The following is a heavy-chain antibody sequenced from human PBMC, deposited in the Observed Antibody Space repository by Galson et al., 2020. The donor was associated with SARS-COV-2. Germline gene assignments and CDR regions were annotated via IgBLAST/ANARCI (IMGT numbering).Heavy chain of an antibody. CDR3: ARPNNDYDFWSGYAY. V-gene: IGHV5-51*01. Sequence: GESLKISCKGSGYSFTSYWIAWVRQMPGKGLEWMGIIYPGDSDTRYSPSFQGQVTISADKSISTTYLQWSSLKASDTAIYYCARPNNDYDFWSGYAYWGQGTLVTVSS. J-gene: IGHJ4*02. D-gene: IGHD3-3*01. CDR1: GYSFTSYW. CDR2: IYPGDSDT.